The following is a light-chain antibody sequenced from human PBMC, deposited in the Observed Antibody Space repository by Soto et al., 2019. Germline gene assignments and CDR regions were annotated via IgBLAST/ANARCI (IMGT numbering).Light chain of an antibody. CDR1: QSISSY. V-gene: IGKV1-39*01. CDR2: AAS. Sequence: DIQMTQSPSSLSASVGDRVTITCRASQSISSYLNWYQQKPGKAPKLLIYAASSLQSGVPSRFSGSGSGTDFTLTIICLQPEAFATYSCQQSYSTPPLTFGGGTKVEIK. J-gene: IGKJ4*01. CDR3: QQSYSTPPLT.